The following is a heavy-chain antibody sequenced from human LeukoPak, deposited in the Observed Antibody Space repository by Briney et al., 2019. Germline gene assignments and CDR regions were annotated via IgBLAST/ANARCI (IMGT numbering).Heavy chain of an antibody. J-gene: IGHJ4*02. V-gene: IGHV5-51*01. CDR2: IYPGDSDT. Sequence: GGSLRLSCAASGFTFSSYAMSWVRQMPGKGLEWMGIIYPGDSDTRYSPSFQGQVTISADKSISTAYLQWSSLKASDTAMYYCARPDSSGSVFDYWGQGTLVTVSS. CDR1: GFTFSSYA. D-gene: IGHD3-22*01. CDR3: ARPDSSGSVFDY.